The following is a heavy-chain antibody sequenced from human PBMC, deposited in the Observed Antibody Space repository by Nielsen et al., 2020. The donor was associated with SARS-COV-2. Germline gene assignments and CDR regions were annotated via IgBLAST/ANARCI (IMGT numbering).Heavy chain of an antibody. CDR1: GFIFSTYA. CDR3: ASFYGDYEGVDY. J-gene: IGHJ4*02. D-gene: IGHD4-17*01. V-gene: IGHV3-20*01. Sequence: GESLKISCAASGFIFSTYAMSLVRQAPGKGLEWVSGISWNSGSIGYADSVKGRFTISRDNAKNSLYLQMNSLRAEDTALYHCASFYGDYEGVDYWGQGTLVTVSS. CDR2: ISWNSGSI.